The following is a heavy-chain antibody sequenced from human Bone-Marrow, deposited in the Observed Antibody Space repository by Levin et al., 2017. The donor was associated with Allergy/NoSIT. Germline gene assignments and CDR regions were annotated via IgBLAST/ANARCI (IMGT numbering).Heavy chain of an antibody. CDR1: GGSINSHY. J-gene: IGHJ2*01. CDR2: IYYSGST. D-gene: IGHD2-2*01. V-gene: IGHV4-59*08. CDR3: ARLGGVVPAATYWYFDL. Sequence: PSETLSLTCTVSGGSINSHYWSWIRQPPGKGLEWIGYIYYSGSTSYNPSLKSRVTISVDTSKNHFSLKLTSVTAADTAVYYCARLGGVVPAATYWYFDLWGRGTLVTVSS.